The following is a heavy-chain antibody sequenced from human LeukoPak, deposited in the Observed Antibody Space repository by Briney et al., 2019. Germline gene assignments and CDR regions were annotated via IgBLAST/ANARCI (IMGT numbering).Heavy chain of an antibody. Sequence: GASVKVSCKASGYTFTGYYMHWVRQAPGQGLEWMGWINPNSGGTNYAQKFQGRVTMTRDTSISTAYMELSRLRSDDTAVYYCARGTGLHYYYCMDVWGKGTTVTVSS. CDR1: GYTFTGYY. V-gene: IGHV1-2*02. CDR2: INPNSGGT. J-gene: IGHJ6*03. D-gene: IGHD1-14*01. CDR3: ARGTGLHYYYCMDV.